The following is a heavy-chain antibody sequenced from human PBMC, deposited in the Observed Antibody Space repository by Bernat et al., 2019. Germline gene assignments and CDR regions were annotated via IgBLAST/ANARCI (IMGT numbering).Heavy chain of an antibody. CDR3: ARDYSAFDI. Sequence: EVQLVESGGGVVQPGGSRRLSCAASGFTFDDYAMHGFGQAPGKGLEWVSLISGDGGSTYYADSVKGRFTISRDNSKNSLYLQMNSLRTEDTALYYCARDYSAFDIWGQGTMVTVSS. V-gene: IGHV3-43*02. CDR1: GFTFDDYA. J-gene: IGHJ3*02. CDR2: ISGDGGST. D-gene: IGHD4-11*01.